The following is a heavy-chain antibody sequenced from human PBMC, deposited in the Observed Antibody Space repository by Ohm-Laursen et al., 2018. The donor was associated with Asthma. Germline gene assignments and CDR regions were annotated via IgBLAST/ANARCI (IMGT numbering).Heavy chain of an antibody. CDR3: ARDPPVTTVTTGEYFDY. Sequence: SLRLSCSASGFTFSDYYMSWIRQAPGKGLEWVSYISSSGSTIYYADSVKGRFTISRDNAKSSLYLQMNSLTAEDTAVYYCARDPPVTTVTTGEYFDYWGQGTLVTVPS. CDR2: ISSSGSTI. V-gene: IGHV3-11*01. D-gene: IGHD4-17*01. CDR1: GFTFSDYY. J-gene: IGHJ4*02.